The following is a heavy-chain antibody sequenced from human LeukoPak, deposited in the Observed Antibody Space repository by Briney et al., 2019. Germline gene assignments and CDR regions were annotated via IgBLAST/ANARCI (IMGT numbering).Heavy chain of an antibody. CDR2: IRFDGSNVGSNV. D-gene: IGHD1-26*01. Sequence: GGSLRLSCATSGFTFSTYGMHWVRQAPGKGLEWVAFIRFDGSNVGSNVYYADSVKGRFTISRDNSKNTLYLQMNSLRAEDTAVYYCARDRVVGDAFDIWGQGTMVTVSS. CDR1: GFTFSTYG. J-gene: IGHJ3*02. CDR3: ARDRVVGDAFDI. V-gene: IGHV3-30*02.